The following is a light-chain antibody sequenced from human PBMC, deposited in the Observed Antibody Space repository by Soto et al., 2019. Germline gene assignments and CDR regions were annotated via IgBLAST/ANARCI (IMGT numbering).Light chain of an antibody. CDR1: SSDVGAYNY. J-gene: IGLJ1*01. CDR3: SSYGGPNNSTYV. V-gene: IGLV2-8*01. CDR2: EVN. Sequence: QSALTQPPSASGSPGQSVTISCTGTSSDVGAYNYVSWYQQHPGKAPKLMISEVNKRPSGVPDRFSGSKSGNTASLTVSGLQSEDEADYYCSSYGGPNNSTYVFGTGTKLTVL.